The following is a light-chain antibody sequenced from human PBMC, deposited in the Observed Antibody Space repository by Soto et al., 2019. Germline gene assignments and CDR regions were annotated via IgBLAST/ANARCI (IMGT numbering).Light chain of an antibody. CDR3: QQYGSSPRT. J-gene: IGKJ1*01. CDR2: VAS. V-gene: IGKV3-15*01. CDR1: QSVSSN. Sequence: EIVMTQSPATLSVSPGERATLSCRASQSVSSNLAWYQQKPGQTPKLLIYVASTRATGIPARFSGSGSGTDFTLTISRLEPEDFAVYYCQQYGSSPRTFGQGTKVEIK.